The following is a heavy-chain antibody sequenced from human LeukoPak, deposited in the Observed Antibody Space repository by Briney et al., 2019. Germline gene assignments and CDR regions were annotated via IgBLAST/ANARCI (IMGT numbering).Heavy chain of an antibody. V-gene: IGHV4-34*01. D-gene: IGHD3-22*01. CDR2: INHSGST. CDR3: ARGLYYYDSSGYLSR. Sequence: SSETLSLTCAVYGGSFSGYYWSWIRQPPGKGLEWIGEINHSGSTNYNPSLKSRVTISVDTSKNQFSLKLSSVTAADTAVYYCARGLYYYDSSGYLSRWGQGTLVTVSS. J-gene: IGHJ4*02. CDR1: GGSFSGYY.